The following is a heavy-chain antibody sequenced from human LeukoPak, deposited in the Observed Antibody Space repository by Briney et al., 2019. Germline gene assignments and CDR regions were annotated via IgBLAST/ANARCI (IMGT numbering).Heavy chain of an antibody. V-gene: IGHV4-38-2*02. D-gene: IGHD6-13*01. CDR1: GYSISSGYY. CDR3: ARGGGHSSWYRDAFDI. J-gene: IGHJ3*02. CDR2: LSHTGST. Sequence: SETLSLTCSVSGYSISSGYYWGWVRQSPGMGLEHIGSLSHTGSTYYNPSLKSRVTISLDTSQNQFSLKMSSVSAADTAVYYCARGGGHSSWYRDAFDIWGQGTMVTVSS.